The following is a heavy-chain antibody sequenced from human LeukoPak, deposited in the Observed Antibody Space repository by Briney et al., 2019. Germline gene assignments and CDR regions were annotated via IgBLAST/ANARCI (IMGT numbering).Heavy chain of an antibody. Sequence: SETLSLTCTVSGGSISSGSYYWSWIRQPAGKGLEWIGRIYTSGSTNYNPSLKSRVTISVDTSKNQFSLKLSSVTAAGTAVYYCARSDIVVVPAAPSDYYYYGMDVWGQGTTVTVSS. D-gene: IGHD2-2*01. V-gene: IGHV4-61*02. CDR1: GGSISSGSYY. CDR2: IYTSGST. CDR3: ARSDIVVVPAAPSDYYYYGMDV. J-gene: IGHJ6*02.